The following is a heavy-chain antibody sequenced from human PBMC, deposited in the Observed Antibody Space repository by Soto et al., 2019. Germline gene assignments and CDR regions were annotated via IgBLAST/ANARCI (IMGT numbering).Heavy chain of an antibody. CDR1: GFTFSSYS. D-gene: IGHD4-17*01. CDR2: ISSSSSYI. Sequence: EVQLVESGGGLVKPGGSLRLSCAASGFTFSSYSMNWVRQAPGKGLEWVSSISSSSSYIYYADSVKGRFTISRDNAKNSLYLQMNSLRAEDTAVYYCARDIGPANGDFRDYWGQGTLVTVSS. J-gene: IGHJ4*02. V-gene: IGHV3-21*01. CDR3: ARDIGPANGDFRDY.